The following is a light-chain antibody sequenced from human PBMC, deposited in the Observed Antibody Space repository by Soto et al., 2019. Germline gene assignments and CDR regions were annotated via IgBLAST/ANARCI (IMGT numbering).Light chain of an antibody. CDR2: DNS. V-gene: IGLV1-40*01. CDR1: SSNIGAGYD. CDR3: QSYDSSLSAPYV. J-gene: IGLJ1*01. Sequence: QSALTQPPSVSGAPGQRVTISCTGSSSNIGAGYDVHWYQHLPGTAPKLLIYDNSNRPSGVPDRFSGSKSGTSASLAITGLQAEDEADYYCQSYDSSLSAPYVFGTGTRSPS.